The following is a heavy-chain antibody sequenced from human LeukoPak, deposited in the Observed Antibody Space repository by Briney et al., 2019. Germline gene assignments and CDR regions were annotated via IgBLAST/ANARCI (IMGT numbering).Heavy chain of an antibody. CDR2: IYYSGST. D-gene: IGHD6-13*01. Sequence: SETLSLTCTVSGGSISSYYWSWIRQPPGKGLEWIGYIYYSGSTNYNPSLKSRVTISVDTSKNQFSLKLSSVTAADTAVYYCARDEAAAGHEIFDYWGQGTLVTVPS. V-gene: IGHV4-59*01. CDR1: GGSISSYY. CDR3: ARDEAAAGHEIFDY. J-gene: IGHJ4*02.